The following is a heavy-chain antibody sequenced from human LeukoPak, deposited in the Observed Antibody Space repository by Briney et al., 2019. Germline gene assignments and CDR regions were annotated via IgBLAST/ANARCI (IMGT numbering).Heavy chain of an antibody. V-gene: IGHV1-18*01. CDR3: ARAGYFDWLLSYFDY. CDR2: ISAYNGNT. Sequence: GASVKVSCKASGGTFSSYAISWVRQAPGQGLEWMGWISAYNGNTNYAQKLQGRVTMTTDTSTSTAYMELRSLRSDDTAVYYCARAGYFDWLLSYFDYWGQGTLVTVSS. D-gene: IGHD3-9*01. J-gene: IGHJ4*02. CDR1: GGTFSSYA.